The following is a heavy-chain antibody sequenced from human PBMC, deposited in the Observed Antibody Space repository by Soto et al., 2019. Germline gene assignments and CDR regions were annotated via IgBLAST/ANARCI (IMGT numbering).Heavy chain of an antibody. D-gene: IGHD5-18*01. CDR1: GFTFSSYA. V-gene: IGHV3-30-3*01. CDR2: ISYDGSNK. J-gene: IGHJ2*01. Sequence: GSLRLSCAASGFTFSSYAMHWVRQAPGKGLEWVAVISYDGSNKYYTDSVKGRFTISRDNSKNTLYLQMNSLRAEDTAVYYCARDPLWGTAMVLWYFDLWVRGTLVTVSS. CDR3: ARDPLWGTAMVLWYFDL.